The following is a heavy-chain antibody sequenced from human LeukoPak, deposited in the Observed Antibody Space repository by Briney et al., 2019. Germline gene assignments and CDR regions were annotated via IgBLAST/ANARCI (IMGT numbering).Heavy chain of an antibody. V-gene: IGHV3-23*01. Sequence: GGSLRLSCAASGFTFSTYAMTWVRQAPGKGLEWVSAIRGGGATKFYADSVKGRFTVSRDNSKNTVYLQMNSLRAEDTAVYYCAKDQSRDYFRGADYWGQGTLVTVSS. D-gene: IGHD2/OR15-2a*01. CDR2: IRGGGATK. J-gene: IGHJ4*02. CDR3: AKDQSRDYFRGADY. CDR1: GFTFSTYA.